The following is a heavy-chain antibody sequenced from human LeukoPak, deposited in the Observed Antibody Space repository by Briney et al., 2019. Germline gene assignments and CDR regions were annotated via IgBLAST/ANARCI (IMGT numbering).Heavy chain of an antibody. CDR2: ISSSGSTI. V-gene: IGHV3-11*01. D-gene: IGHD5-24*01. Sequence: PGGSLRLSCAASGFTLSDYYMSWIRQAPGKGLEWVSYISSSGSTIYYADSVKGRFTISRDNAKNSLYLQMNSLRSEDTAVYYCARNGNDGYNLYFDYWGQGTLVTVSS. CDR1: GFTLSDYY. J-gene: IGHJ4*02. CDR3: ARNGNDGYNLYFDY.